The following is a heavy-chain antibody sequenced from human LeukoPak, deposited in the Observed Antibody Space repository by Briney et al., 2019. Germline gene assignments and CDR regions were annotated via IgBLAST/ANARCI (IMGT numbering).Heavy chain of an antibody. CDR1: GGSISSGGYS. CDR3: AREDSSSYWFDP. Sequence: PSETLSLTCAVSGGSISSGGYSWSWIRQPPGKGLEWIGYIYHSGSTYYNPSLKSRVTISVDGSKNRFSLKLSSVTAADTAVYYCAREDSSSYWFDPWGQGTLVTVSS. D-gene: IGHD6-13*01. V-gene: IGHV4-30-2*01. J-gene: IGHJ5*02. CDR2: IYHSGST.